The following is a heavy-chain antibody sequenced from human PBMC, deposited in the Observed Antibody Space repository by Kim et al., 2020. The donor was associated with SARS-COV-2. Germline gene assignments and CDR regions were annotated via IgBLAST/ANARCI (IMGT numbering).Heavy chain of an antibody. V-gene: IGHV4-59*01. CDR2: IYYRGNT. Sequence: SETLSLTCTVSGGSISSYYWSWIRQPPGKGLAWIGYIYYRGNTNYNPSLKSRRTISVDTSKNQSSLKLNSVTAADTAVYYCASVGWEDAVDIWGQGTMVTVSS. CDR1: GGSISSYY. J-gene: IGHJ3*02. CDR3: ASVGWEDAVDI. D-gene: IGHD1-26*01.